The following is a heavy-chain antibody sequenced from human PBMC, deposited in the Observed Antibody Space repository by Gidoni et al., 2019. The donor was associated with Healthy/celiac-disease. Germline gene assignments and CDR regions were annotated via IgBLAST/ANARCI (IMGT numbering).Heavy chain of an antibody. V-gene: IGHV3-21*01. Sequence: EVQLVESGGGLVKPGGSLRLSCAASGFTFSSYSMNWVRQAPGKGLEWVSSISSSSSYIYYADSVKGRFTISRDNAKNSLYLQMNSLRAEDTAVYYCARSTGYCSSTSCLNDAFDIWGQGTMVTVSS. CDR1: GFTFSSYS. CDR2: ISSSSSYI. J-gene: IGHJ3*02. D-gene: IGHD2-2*01. CDR3: ARSTGYCSSTSCLNDAFDI.